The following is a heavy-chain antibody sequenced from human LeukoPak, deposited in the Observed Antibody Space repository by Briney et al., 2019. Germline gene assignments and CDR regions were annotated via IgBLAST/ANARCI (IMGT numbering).Heavy chain of an antibody. CDR1: GFTFSSFW. CDR3: ARERYDYGVESWFDP. D-gene: IGHD4-17*01. Sequence: GGSLRLSCAASGFTFSSFWMTWVRQAPGKGLEWVAKIKQDGSEKYYVDSVKGRFTISRDNAKNSLFLQMNSLRAEDTAVYYCARERYDYGVESWFDPWGQGTLVIVSS. V-gene: IGHV3-7*05. CDR2: IKQDGSEK. J-gene: IGHJ5*02.